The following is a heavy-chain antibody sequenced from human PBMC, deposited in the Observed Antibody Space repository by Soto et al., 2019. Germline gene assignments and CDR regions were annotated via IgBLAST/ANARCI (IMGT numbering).Heavy chain of an antibody. V-gene: IGHV4-30-2*01. CDR1: GGSINSGGYS. Sequence: QLQLQESGSGLVKPSQTLSLTCGVSGGSINSGGYSWSWIRQPPGKGLEWIRYIYHSGSTYYNPSLNSRVTISVNRPKNPFSLKLSSVTAGDTAVCYCARAPSPWGQGTLVTVSS. CDR2: IYHSGST. CDR3: ARAPSP. J-gene: IGHJ5*02.